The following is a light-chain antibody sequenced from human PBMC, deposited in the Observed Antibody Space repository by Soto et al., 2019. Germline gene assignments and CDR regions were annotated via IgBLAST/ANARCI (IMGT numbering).Light chain of an antibody. V-gene: IGLV2-8*01. Sequence: QSALTQPPSASGSPGQSVTLSCTGTSSDVGGYNYVSWYQQHPGKAPKLMIYEVTKRPSGVPDRFSGSKSDNTASLTVSGLQAEDEADYYCSSYAGSNNVVFGGGTKVTVL. CDR1: SSDVGGYNY. CDR2: EVT. J-gene: IGLJ2*01. CDR3: SSYAGSNNVV.